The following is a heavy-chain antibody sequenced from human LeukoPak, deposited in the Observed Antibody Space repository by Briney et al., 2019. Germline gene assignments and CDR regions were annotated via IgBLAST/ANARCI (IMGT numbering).Heavy chain of an antibody. CDR1: GASISSSNW. CDR2: IYHSGST. Sequence: SGTLSLTCAVSGASISSSNWWSWVRQAPGKGLEWIGEIYHSGSTYYNPSLKSRVTISVDTSKNQFSLKLSSVTAADTAVYYCASQSSWFDYWGQGTLVTVSS. D-gene: IGHD6-13*01. V-gene: IGHV4-4*02. CDR3: ASQSSWFDY. J-gene: IGHJ4*02.